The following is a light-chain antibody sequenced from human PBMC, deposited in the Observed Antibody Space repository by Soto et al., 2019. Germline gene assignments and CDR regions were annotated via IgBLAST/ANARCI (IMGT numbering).Light chain of an antibody. CDR1: QSISNW. CDR3: QQYNSYS. Sequence: DIQMTQSPSTLPASVGDRVTITCRASQSISNWLAWYQQKPATAPKVLIYHASNLQSGVPSRFSGSGSGTEFTLTISSLQPDDFATYYYQQYNSYSFGQGTKVDIK. CDR2: HAS. V-gene: IGKV1-5*01. J-gene: IGKJ1*01.